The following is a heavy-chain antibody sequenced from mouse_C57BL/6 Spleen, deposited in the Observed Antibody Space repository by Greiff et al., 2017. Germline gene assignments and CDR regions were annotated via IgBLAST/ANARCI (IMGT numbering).Heavy chain of an antibody. CDR1: GFTFSDYG. CDR3: ARRAWYFDV. V-gene: IGHV5-15*04. Sequence: EVKLEESGGGLVQPGGSLKLSCAASGFTFSDYGMAWVRQAPRKGPEWVAFISNLAYSIYYADTVTGRFPISRENAKNTLYLEMSSLRSEDTAMYYCARRAWYFDVWGTGTTVTVSS. CDR2: ISNLAYSI. J-gene: IGHJ1*03.